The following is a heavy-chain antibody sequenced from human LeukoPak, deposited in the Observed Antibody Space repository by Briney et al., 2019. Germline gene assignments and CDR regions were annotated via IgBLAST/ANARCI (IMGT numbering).Heavy chain of an antibody. V-gene: IGHV4-4*02. CDR3: AKSNGYGLVDI. CDR1: GGSISSSNR. J-gene: IGHJ3*02. Sequence: SETLSLTCAVSGGSISSSNRWSWIRQPPGKGLEWIGNIFYSGSTYYSPSLRSRVTISLDTSRNQFSLKLNSVTAADTAVYYCAKSNGYGLVDIWGQGTMVTVPS. CDR2: IFYSGST. D-gene: IGHD3-10*01.